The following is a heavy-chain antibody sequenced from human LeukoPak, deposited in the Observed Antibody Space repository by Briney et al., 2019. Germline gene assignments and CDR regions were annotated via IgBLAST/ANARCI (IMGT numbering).Heavy chain of an antibody. V-gene: IGHV3-30*02. D-gene: IGHD3-22*01. CDR1: GFTFSSYG. CDR3: AKMYYYDSSEDY. CDR2: IRYDGSNK. J-gene: IGHJ4*02. Sequence: QSGGSLRLSCAASGFTFSSYGMHWVRRAPGKGLEWVAFIRYDGSNKYYADSVKGRFTISRDNSKNTLYLQMNSLRAEDTAVYYCAKMYYYDSSEDYWGQGTLVTVSS.